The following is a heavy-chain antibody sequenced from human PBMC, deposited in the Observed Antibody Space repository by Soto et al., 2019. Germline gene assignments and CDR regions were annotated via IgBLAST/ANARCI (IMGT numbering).Heavy chain of an antibody. D-gene: IGHD2-2*01. J-gene: IGHJ4*02. V-gene: IGHV5-51*01. CDR2: VYPRDSDT. CDR3: ARPQLTGYPIHFNS. Sequence: GESLKISCKASGYIFIDYWIGWVRQMPGKGLEWMGIVYPRDSDTRYSPSFQGQVTISADRSTGTAFLQWRSLKASDTALYYCARPQLTGYPIHFNSWGQGTLLTVSS. CDR1: GYIFIDYW.